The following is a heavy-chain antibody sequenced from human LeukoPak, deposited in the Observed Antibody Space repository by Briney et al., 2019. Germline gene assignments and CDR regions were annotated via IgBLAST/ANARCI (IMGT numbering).Heavy chain of an antibody. V-gene: IGHV4-59*01. CDR2: IYYSGST. D-gene: IGHD2-2*01. J-gene: IGHJ4*02. CDR3: ARRYCSSTSCYGFYFDY. CDR1: GGSISSYY. Sequence: SETLSLTCTVSGGSISSYYWSWIRQPPGKGLEWIGYIYYSGSTNYNPSLKCRVTISVDTSKNQFSLKLSSVTAADTAVYYCARRYCSSTSCYGFYFDYWGQGTLSPSPQ.